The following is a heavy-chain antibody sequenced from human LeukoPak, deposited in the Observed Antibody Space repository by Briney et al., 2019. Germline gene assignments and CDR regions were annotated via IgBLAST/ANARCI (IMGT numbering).Heavy chain of an antibody. CDR2: INPNSGGT. V-gene: IGHV1-2*04. Sequence: ASVKVSCKASGHTFTGYYMHWVRQAPGQGLEWMGWINPNSGGTNYAQKFQGWVTMTRDTSISTAYMELSRLRSDDTAVYYCARDGNYYDSSGEFDYWGQGTLVTVSS. CDR1: GHTFTGYY. D-gene: IGHD3-22*01. J-gene: IGHJ4*02. CDR3: ARDGNYYDSSGEFDY.